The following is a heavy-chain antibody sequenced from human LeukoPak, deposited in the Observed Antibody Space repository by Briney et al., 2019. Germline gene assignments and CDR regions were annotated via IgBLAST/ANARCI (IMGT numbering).Heavy chain of an antibody. Sequence: GGSLRLSCAASGFTVSHNYMSWVRQAPGKGLEWVSVIYSGGSTNYADSVKGRFTISRDNAKDSLYLQMSSLRDEDTAVYYCARDSGYSYADDYWGQGTLVTVSS. CDR2: IYSGGST. D-gene: IGHD5-18*01. CDR1: GFTVSHNY. J-gene: IGHJ4*02. CDR3: ARDSGYSYADDY. V-gene: IGHV3-66*01.